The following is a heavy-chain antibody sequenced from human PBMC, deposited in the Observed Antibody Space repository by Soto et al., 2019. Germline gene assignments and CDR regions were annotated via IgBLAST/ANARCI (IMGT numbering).Heavy chain of an antibody. CDR1: GFTFTSSA. V-gene: IGHV1-58*01. Sequence: SVKVSCKASGFTFTSSAVQWVRQARGQRLEWIGWIVVGSGNTNYAQKFQERVTITRDMSTSTAYMELSSLRSEDTAVYYCAADIWNRRYYYYGMDVWGQGTTVTVSS. CDR2: IVVGSGNT. CDR3: AADIWNRRYYYYGMDV. J-gene: IGHJ6*02. D-gene: IGHD1-1*01.